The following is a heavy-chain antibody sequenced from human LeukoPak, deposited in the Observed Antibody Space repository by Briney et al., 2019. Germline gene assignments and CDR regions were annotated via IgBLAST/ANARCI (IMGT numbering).Heavy chain of an antibody. CDR2: ISSSGTII. CDR3: ARRRDSGSLQHFDY. CDR1: GFTFSDYY. D-gene: IGHD1-26*01. J-gene: IGHJ4*02. V-gene: IGHV3-11*01. Sequence: GGSLRLSCEASGFTFSDYYLKWIRQASGEGLEWVSYISSSGTIIYYRDSVKGRFTISRDNAKNSLFLRMNSLRAEDTAVYFCARRRDSGSLQHFDYWGQGTLVTVSS.